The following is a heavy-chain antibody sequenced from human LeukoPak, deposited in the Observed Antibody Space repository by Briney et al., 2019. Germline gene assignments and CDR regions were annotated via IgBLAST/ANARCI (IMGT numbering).Heavy chain of an antibody. Sequence: PGGSLRLSCAASGFTFSSYPMSWVRQAPGKGLEWVSGISGSAGSTYYADSVKGRFAISRDNPKNTLYLQMNSLRAEDTAVYYCAKGAVAGTLRTYFDYWGQGTLLTVSS. J-gene: IGHJ4*02. CDR1: GFTFSSYP. D-gene: IGHD6-19*01. CDR3: AKGAVAGTLRTYFDY. V-gene: IGHV3-23*01. CDR2: ISGSAGST.